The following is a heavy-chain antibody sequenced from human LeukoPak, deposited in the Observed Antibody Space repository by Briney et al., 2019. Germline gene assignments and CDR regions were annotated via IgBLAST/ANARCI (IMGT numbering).Heavy chain of an antibody. Sequence: GGSLRLSXAASGFTFSSYAMSWVRQAPGRGLEWVSAISGSGGSTYYADSVKGRFTISRDNSKNTLYLQMNSLRAEDTAVYYCAKDAPTVRGYYGSGSYYWPYFDYWGQGTLVTVSS. D-gene: IGHD3-10*01. CDR1: GFTFSSYA. V-gene: IGHV3-23*01. J-gene: IGHJ4*02. CDR2: ISGSGGST. CDR3: AKDAPTVRGYYGSGSYYWPYFDY.